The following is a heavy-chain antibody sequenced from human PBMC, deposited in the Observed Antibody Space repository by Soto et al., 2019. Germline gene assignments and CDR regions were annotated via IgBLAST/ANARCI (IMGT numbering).Heavy chain of an antibody. V-gene: IGHV3-48*01. CDR1: GFTFSTHS. D-gene: IGHD2-2*01. Sequence: AGSLRLSCAASGFTFSTHSMNWVRQAPGKGLEWISYITSSDVTMYADSVKGRFTISRDNAKNSLYLQMNSLRGEDTAVYFCVGEVGFQLIYWGQGTLVTVSS. J-gene: IGHJ4*02. CDR3: VGEVGFQLIY. CDR2: ITSSDVTM.